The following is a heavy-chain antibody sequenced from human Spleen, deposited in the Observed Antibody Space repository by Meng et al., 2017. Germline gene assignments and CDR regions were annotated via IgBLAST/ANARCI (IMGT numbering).Heavy chain of an antibody. D-gene: IGHD4-11*01. CDR3: ARGPTTMAHDFDY. Sequence: SETLSLTCAVYGGSLSDYYWNWIRQAPGKGLEWIGEINHSGSTNYNPSLESRATISVDTSQNNLSLKLSSVTAADSAVYYCARGPTTMAHDFDYWGQGTLVTVSS. CDR1: GGSLSDYY. CDR2: INHSGST. J-gene: IGHJ4*02. V-gene: IGHV4-34*01.